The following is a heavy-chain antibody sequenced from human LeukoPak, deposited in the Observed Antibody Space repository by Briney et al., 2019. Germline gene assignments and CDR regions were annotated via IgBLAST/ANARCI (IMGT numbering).Heavy chain of an antibody. CDR1: GGSISTYY. D-gene: IGHD4-17*01. J-gene: IGHJ6*02. Sequence: SETLSLTCTVSGGSISTYYWNWIRQPPGKGLEWIGYIYHSGSTNYNPSLKSRVTISVDTSKNQFSLKLSSVTAADTAVYYCARVPYGDYGFGYYYGMDVWGQGTTVTVSS. CDR3: ARVPYGDYGFGYYYGMDV. CDR2: IYHSGST. V-gene: IGHV4-59*01.